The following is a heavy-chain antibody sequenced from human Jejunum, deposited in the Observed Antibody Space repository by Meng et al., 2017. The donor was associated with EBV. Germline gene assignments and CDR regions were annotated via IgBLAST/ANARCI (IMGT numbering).Heavy chain of an antibody. J-gene: IGHJ4*02. CDR2: IYYSGST. CDR3: ARTYYYDSSGYAPFDY. CDR1: GGSISSSSYY. D-gene: IGHD3-22*01. V-gene: IGHV4-39*07. Sequence: PLQESGPGLVKPSETLSLTCIVSGGSISSSSYYWGWIRQPPGKGLEWIGSIYYSGSTYYNPSLKSRVTISVDTSKNQFSLKLSSVTAADTAVYYCARTYYYDSSGYAPFDYWGQGTLVTVSS.